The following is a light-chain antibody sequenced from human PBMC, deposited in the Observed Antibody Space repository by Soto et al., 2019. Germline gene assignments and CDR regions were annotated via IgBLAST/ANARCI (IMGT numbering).Light chain of an antibody. CDR2: AAT. CDR3: HQSYSRQDP. CDR1: ESISNY. J-gene: IGKJ2*01. Sequence: DIQLTQSPSSLSASVGDRITITCRASESISNYFNWYQQKPGKAPRLLIYAATTLHSGVPSRFKGSGSGTDFTLTITSQQPEDFATYYGHQSYSRQDPFGQGTNLEI. V-gene: IGKV1-39*01.